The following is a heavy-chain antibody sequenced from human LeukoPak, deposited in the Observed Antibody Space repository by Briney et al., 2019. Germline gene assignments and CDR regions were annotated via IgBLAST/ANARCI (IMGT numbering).Heavy chain of an antibody. CDR2: ISSNSGYK. Sequence: GGSLRLSCAASGFTFSSYSMNWVRQTPGKGLEWVSSISSNSGYKYYADSVKGRFTISRDNAKNSLYLQMNILRAEDTAVYYCARGLSWTVDYWGQGTLVTVCS. V-gene: IGHV3-21*01. CDR1: GFTFSSYS. D-gene: IGHD3/OR15-3a*01. CDR3: ARGLSWTVDY. J-gene: IGHJ4*02.